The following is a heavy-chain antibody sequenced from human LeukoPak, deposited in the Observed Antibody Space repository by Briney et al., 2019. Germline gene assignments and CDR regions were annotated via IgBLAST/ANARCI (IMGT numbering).Heavy chain of an antibody. J-gene: IGHJ4*02. Sequence: PGGSLRLSCAASGFTFSSYGMHWVRQAPGKGLEWVAVISYDGSNKYYADSVKGRFTVSRDNAKNSLYLQMDSLRAEDTAVYYCARDGPHYDFWSGPAYWGQGTLVTVSS. D-gene: IGHD3-3*01. V-gene: IGHV3-30*03. CDR3: ARDGPHYDFWSGPAY. CDR2: ISYDGSNK. CDR1: GFTFSSYG.